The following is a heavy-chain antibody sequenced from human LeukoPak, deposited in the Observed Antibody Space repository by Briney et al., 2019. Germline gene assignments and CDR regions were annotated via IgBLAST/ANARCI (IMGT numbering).Heavy chain of an antibody. V-gene: IGHV3-20*04. CDR1: GFTFSSYA. CDR3: AREDYSSSWYNWFDP. Sequence: GGSLRLSCAASGFTFSSYAMSWVRQAPGKGLEWVSGISWNSGSIGYADSVKGRFTISRDNAKNSLYLQMNSLRAEDTAVYYCAREDYSSSWYNWFDPWGQGTLVTVSS. J-gene: IGHJ5*02. CDR2: ISWNSGSI. D-gene: IGHD6-13*01.